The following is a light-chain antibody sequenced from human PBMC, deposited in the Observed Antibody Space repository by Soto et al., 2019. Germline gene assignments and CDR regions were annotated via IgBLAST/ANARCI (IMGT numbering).Light chain of an antibody. CDR3: QQYNKWPPT. J-gene: IGKJ5*01. Sequence: EIVMTQSPATLSVSPGERATLSCRASQSVSSKLAWYQQKPGQAPRLLIYGASTRATGIAARFSGSGSGTKFTLTISSLQPEDFAVYYCQQYNKWPPTFGQGTRLEI. V-gene: IGKV3-15*01. CDR2: GAS. CDR1: QSVSSK.